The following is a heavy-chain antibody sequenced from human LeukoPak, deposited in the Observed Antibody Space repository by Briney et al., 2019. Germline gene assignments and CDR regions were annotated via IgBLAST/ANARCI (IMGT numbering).Heavy chain of an antibody. D-gene: IGHD1-26*01. J-gene: IGHJ4*02. V-gene: IGHV1-2*02. CDR3: ARGLVGATSYFDY. Sequence: GASVKVSCKASGYTFTGYYMHWVRQAPGQGLEWMGWINPNSGGTNYAQKFQGRVTMTRDTSISTAYMELSRLRSDDTAVYYCARGLVGATSYFDYWGQGTLVTVSS. CDR1: GYTFTGYY. CDR2: INPNSGGT.